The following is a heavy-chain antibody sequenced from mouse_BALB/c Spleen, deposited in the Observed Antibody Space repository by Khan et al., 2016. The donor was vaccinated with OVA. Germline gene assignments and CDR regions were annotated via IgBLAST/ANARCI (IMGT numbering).Heavy chain of an antibody. CDR3: ARGTFDY. J-gene: IGHJ3*01. V-gene: IGHV1S135*01. CDR2: IDPFNGGN. CDR1: GYSFTTYY. D-gene: IGHD3-3*01. Sequence: MQLEESGPELMKPGASVKISCKASGYSFTTYYMHRVKQSHGKSPERIGYIDPFNGGNDYNQKFKGKATLTVDKSSSTAYMHLSSLTPEDSAAYRYARGTFDYWGQGTRVTVSA.